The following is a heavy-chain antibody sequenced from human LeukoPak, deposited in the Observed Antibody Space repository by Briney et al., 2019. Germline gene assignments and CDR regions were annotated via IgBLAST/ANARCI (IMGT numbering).Heavy chain of an antibody. Sequence: GGSLRLSCAASGFTFSSYAMSWVRQAPGKGLEWVSSISSSSSSIYYAASVKGRFTISRDNAKNSLYLQMNSLRAEDTAVYYCARSGYNWNDVIFFAYWGQGILVTVSS. CDR2: ISSSSSSI. CDR1: GFTFSSYA. D-gene: IGHD1-1*01. V-gene: IGHV3-21*01. CDR3: ARSGYNWNDVIFFAY. J-gene: IGHJ4*02.